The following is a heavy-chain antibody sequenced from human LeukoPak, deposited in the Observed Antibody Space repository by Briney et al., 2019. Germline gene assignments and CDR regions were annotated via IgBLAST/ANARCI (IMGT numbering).Heavy chain of an antibody. D-gene: IGHD5-18*01. Sequence: PSETLSLTCAVYGGSFSGYYWSWIRQPPGKGLEWIGEINHSGSTNYNPSLKSRVTISVDTSKNQFSLKLSSVTAADTAVYYCARGRRGYSYDPGSGSFDYWGQGTLVTVSS. J-gene: IGHJ4*02. CDR2: INHSGST. V-gene: IGHV4-34*01. CDR3: ARGRRGYSYDPGSGSFDY. CDR1: GGSFSGYY.